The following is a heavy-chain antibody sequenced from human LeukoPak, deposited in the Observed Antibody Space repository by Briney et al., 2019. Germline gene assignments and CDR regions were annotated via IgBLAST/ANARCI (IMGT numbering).Heavy chain of an antibody. J-gene: IGHJ4*02. CDR2: ISYSGST. Sequence: SETLSLTCTVSGGSINNYYWSWIRQPPWKGLEWIGSISYSGSTNYNPSLESRVTISVDTSKNHFSLNLRSMTAADTAVYYCGRHRYSYPAYYFDSWGQGTLVTVSS. CDR3: GRHRYSYPAYYFDS. D-gene: IGHD5-18*01. V-gene: IGHV4-59*08. CDR1: GGSINNYY.